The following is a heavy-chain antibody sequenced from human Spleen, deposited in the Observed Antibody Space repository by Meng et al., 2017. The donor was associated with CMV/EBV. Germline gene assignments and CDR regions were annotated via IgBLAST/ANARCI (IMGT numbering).Heavy chain of an antibody. CDR1: GGSISSSSYY. Sequence: SETLSLTCIVSGGSISSSSYYWGWIRQPPGKGLEWITYNYYSGSTYYNPSRKSRVTISVDTSKNQFSLKLSSVTATDTAVYYCAGYHDFWGGSPYWGHGTLVTVSS. V-gene: IGHV4-30-4*08. CDR2: NYYSGST. J-gene: IGHJ4*01. CDR3: AGYHDFWGGSPY. D-gene: IGHD3-3*01.